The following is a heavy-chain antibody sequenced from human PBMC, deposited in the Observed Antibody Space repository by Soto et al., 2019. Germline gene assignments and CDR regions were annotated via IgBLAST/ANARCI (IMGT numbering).Heavy chain of an antibody. D-gene: IGHD3-22*01. Sequence: PSETLSLTCTVSGGSISSYYWSWIRQPPGKGLEWIGEINHSGSTNYNPSLKSRVTISVDTSKNQFSLKLSSVTAADTAVYYCARVSFIYYYDSSGSLTIFDYWGQGTLVTVSS. CDR1: GGSISSYY. CDR2: INHSGST. V-gene: IGHV4-34*01. J-gene: IGHJ4*02. CDR3: ARVSFIYYYDSSGSLTIFDY.